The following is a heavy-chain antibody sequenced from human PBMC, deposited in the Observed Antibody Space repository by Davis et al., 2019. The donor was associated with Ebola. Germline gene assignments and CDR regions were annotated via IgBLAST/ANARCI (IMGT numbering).Heavy chain of an antibody. Sequence: PGGSLRLSCAASGFTFSSYAMHWVRQAPGKGLEWVAVISYDGSNKYYADSVKGRFTISRDNSKNTLYLQMNSLRAEDTAVYYCARDLPLYYYDSSNGMDVWGKGTTVTVSS. V-gene: IGHV3-30-3*01. D-gene: IGHD3-22*01. CDR1: GFTFSSYA. CDR3: ARDLPLYYYDSSNGMDV. J-gene: IGHJ6*04. CDR2: ISYDGSNK.